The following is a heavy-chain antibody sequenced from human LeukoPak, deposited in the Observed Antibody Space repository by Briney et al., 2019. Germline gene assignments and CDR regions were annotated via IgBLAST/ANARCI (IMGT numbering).Heavy chain of an antibody. V-gene: IGHV3-30-3*01. CDR3: ARDYWWNYDY. Sequence: GRSLRLSCAASGFTFSDYAMHWVRQAQGKGLEWVAVISKDGSDKYYPGSVRGRFTISRDNSKNTIYLQMDSLRAEDTAIYYCARDYWWNYDYWGQGTLVTVSS. J-gene: IGHJ4*02. CDR2: ISKDGSDK. CDR1: GFTFSDYA. D-gene: IGHD1-7*01.